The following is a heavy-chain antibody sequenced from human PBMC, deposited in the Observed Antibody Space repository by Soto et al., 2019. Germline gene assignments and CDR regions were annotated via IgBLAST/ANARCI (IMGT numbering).Heavy chain of an antibody. Sequence: SETLSLTCTVSGGSVSSGSYYWSWIRQPPGKGLVWIGYIYYSGSTDYNPSLKSRVTISVDTSKNQFSLKLSSVTAADTAVYYCAREGGSYNWNYGVNYYGMDVWGQGTTVTVSS. J-gene: IGHJ6*02. CDR1: GGSVSSGSYY. V-gene: IGHV4-61*01. D-gene: IGHD1-7*01. CDR3: AREGGSYNWNYGVNYYGMDV. CDR2: IYYSGST.